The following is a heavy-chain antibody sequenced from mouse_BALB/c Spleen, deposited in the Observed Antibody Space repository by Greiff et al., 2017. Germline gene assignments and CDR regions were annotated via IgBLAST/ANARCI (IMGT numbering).Heavy chain of an antibody. J-gene: IGHJ1*01. Sequence: EVQGVESGPGLVKPSQSLSLTCTVTGYSITSDYAWNWIRQFPGNKLEWMGYISYSGSTSYNPSLKSRISITRDTSKNQFFLQLNSVTTEDTATYYCASFKIYYDYDWYFDVWGAGTTVTVSS. D-gene: IGHD2-4*01. CDR1: GYSITSDYA. CDR2: ISYSGST. V-gene: IGHV3-2*02. CDR3: ASFKIYYDYDWYFDV.